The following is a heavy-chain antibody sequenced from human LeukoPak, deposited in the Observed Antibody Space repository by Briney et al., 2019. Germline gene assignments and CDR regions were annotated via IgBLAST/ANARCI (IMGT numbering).Heavy chain of an antibody. CDR2: IYYSGST. Sequence: SETLSLTCTVSGGSISSYYWSWIRQPPEKGLEWIGYIYYSGSTNYNPSLKSRVTISVDTSKKQFSLKLSSVTAADTAVYYCARRYDFWSGYPPPLDYWGQGTLVTVSS. CDR1: GGSISSYY. V-gene: IGHV4-59*12. J-gene: IGHJ4*02. CDR3: ARRYDFWSGYPPPLDY. D-gene: IGHD3-3*01.